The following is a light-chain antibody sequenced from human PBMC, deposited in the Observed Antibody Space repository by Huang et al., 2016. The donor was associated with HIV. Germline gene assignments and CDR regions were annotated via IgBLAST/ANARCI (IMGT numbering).Light chain of an antibody. Sequence: DIVMTQSPDSLAVSLGERATINCKSSQSVLYNGNNKNYLAWYKQKPGQRPKLLISWASTRESGVPDRFTGSGSGTDFTLTISSLQAADVAVYFCHQYYDTPRTFGQGTKLEIK. CDR2: WAS. V-gene: IGKV4-1*01. CDR3: HQYYDTPRT. CDR1: QSVLYNGNNKNY. J-gene: IGKJ2*01.